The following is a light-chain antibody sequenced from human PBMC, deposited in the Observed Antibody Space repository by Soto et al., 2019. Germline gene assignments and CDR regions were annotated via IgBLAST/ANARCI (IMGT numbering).Light chain of an antibody. CDR1: QSVLYSSNNKNY. Sequence: DIVMTQSPDSLAVSLGERATINCKSSQSVLYSSNNKNYLAWYQQKPGQPPKLLIDWASTRESGVPDRFSGSGSGTDFTLTISSLQAEDVAVYYGQQYYSTPRTFGQGTKVEIK. CDR2: WAS. V-gene: IGKV4-1*01. CDR3: QQYYSTPRT. J-gene: IGKJ1*01.